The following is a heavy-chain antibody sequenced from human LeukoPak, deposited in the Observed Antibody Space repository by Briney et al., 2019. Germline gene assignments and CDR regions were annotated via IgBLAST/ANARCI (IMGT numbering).Heavy chain of an antibody. D-gene: IGHD6-13*01. Sequence: TSETLSLTCTVSGGSISSYYWSWIRQPPGKGLEWIANIFYSGSPNYNPSLKSRVTISFDTSKNQFSLKLSSVTAADTAVYYCARVGPIAAAGTYDYWGQGTLVTVSS. CDR1: GGSISSYY. J-gene: IGHJ4*02. CDR2: IFYSGSP. CDR3: ARVGPIAAAGTYDY. V-gene: IGHV4-59*08.